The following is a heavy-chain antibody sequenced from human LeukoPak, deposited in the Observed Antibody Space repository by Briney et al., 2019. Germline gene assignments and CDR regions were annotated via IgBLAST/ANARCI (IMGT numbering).Heavy chain of an antibody. J-gene: IGHJ4*02. CDR3: ARPFVDDGGNSPFPY. CDR2: IDPSDSYI. V-gene: IGHV5-10-1*01. CDR1: GCSFTNYW. Sequence: GESLKISCKGSGCSFTNYWISWVRQMPGKALEWMGRIDPSDSYINYSPSFQGHVTISADKSISTAYLQWSSLKASDTAMYYCARPFVDDGGNSPFPYWGQGTLVTVSS. D-gene: IGHD4-23*01.